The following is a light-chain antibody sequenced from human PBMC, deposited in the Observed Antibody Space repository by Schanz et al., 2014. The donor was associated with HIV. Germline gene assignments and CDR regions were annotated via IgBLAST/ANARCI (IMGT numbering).Light chain of an antibody. CDR3: QQYNNWPAGVYT. V-gene: IGKV3-15*01. CDR2: GAS. J-gene: IGKJ2*01. CDR1: LSVSSS. Sequence: EIVMTQSPATLSVSPGERATLSCRASLSVSSSLAWYQQKPGQAPRLLIFGASTRATGIPARFSGSGSGTEFTLTISSLQSEDFAVYYCQQYNNWPAGVYTFGQGTKLEIK.